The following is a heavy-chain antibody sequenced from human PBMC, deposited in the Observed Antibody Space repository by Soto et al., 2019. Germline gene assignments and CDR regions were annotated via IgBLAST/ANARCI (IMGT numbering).Heavy chain of an antibody. CDR1: GFSLSTSGGG. CDR3: AHRDAQQQLVSEWFDP. J-gene: IGHJ5*02. CDR2: IYWDDDK. D-gene: IGHD6-13*01. V-gene: IGHV2-5*02. Sequence: QITLKESGPTLVKPTQTLTLTCTFPGFSLSTSGGGVGWIRQPPGKALEWLALIYWDDDKRYSPSLKNRLTITKDTSKSQVVLTMTTMDPLDTATYYCAHRDAQQQLVSEWFDPWGQGTLVTVSS.